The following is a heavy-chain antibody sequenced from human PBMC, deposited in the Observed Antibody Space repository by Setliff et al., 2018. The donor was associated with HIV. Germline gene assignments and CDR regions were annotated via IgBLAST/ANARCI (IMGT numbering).Heavy chain of an antibody. V-gene: IGHV4-39*01. J-gene: IGHJ4*02. Sequence: SETLSLTCSVSGGSISSTNYFWGWIRQPPGKGLEWIGTIYYHGSTYYNPSLKSRVTISIDTSKNQFSLQLTSVTAADTAVYYCVNPSGAMGDFDSWGQGTLVTVSS. CDR3: VNPSGAMGDFDS. D-gene: IGHD3-16*01. CDR2: IYYHGST. CDR1: GGSISSTNYF.